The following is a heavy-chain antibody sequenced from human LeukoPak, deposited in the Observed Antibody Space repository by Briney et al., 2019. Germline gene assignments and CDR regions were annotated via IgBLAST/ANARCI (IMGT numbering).Heavy chain of an antibody. Sequence: ASVKVSCKVSGYILTELSMHWVRQAPGKGLEWMGGFDPEDGETIYAQKFQGRVTMTEDTSTDTAYMELSSLRSEDTAVYYCAIDAWDTAMVNTPLDYWGQGTLVTVSS. CDR3: AIDAWDTAMVNTPLDY. J-gene: IGHJ4*02. V-gene: IGHV1-24*01. CDR1: GYILTELS. D-gene: IGHD5-18*01. CDR2: FDPEDGET.